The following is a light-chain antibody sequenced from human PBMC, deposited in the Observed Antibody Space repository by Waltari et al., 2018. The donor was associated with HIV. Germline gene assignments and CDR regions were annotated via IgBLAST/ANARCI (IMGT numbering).Light chain of an antibody. CDR3: QQYYTTPQS. J-gene: IGKJ2*03. CDR2: WAS. CDR1: QTVLYSSDNRDY. Sequence: DIVLTQSPDSMAVSLGERATVNCTSSQTVLYSSDNRDYLAWYQVRPGQPPQLLIYWASTRQSGVPDRFSGSVSGTHFTLTISGLRAEDVAIYYCQQYYTTPQSFGQGTRLEI. V-gene: IGKV4-1*01.